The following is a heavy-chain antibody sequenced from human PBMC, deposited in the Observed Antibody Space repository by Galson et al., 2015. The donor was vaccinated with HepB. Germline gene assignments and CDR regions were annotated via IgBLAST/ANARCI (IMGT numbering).Heavy chain of an antibody. V-gene: IGHV3-74*01. CDR1: GFTFTTYW. J-gene: IGHJ4*02. D-gene: IGHD6-25*01. Sequence: SLRLSCATSGFTFTTYWMNWVRQAPGKGLERVSRINSDGTNTNYAASVKGRFTISRDNAKNTVYLQMNSLRAEDTAVYYCTRVLSIGWDPFGSWGQGTLVTVSP. CDR2: INSDGTNT. CDR3: TRVLSIGWDPFGS.